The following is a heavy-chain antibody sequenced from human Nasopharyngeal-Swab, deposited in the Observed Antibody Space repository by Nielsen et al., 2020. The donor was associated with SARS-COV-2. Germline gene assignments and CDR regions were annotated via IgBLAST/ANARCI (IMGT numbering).Heavy chain of an antibody. J-gene: IGHJ4*02. V-gene: IGHV4-4*02. Sequence: WICQPPGKGLEWIGEIYHSGSTNYNPSLKSRVTISVDKSKNQFSLKLSSVTAADTAVYYCARGSSDYVPYFDYWGQGTLVTVSS. CDR2: IYHSGST. CDR3: ARGSSDYVPYFDY. D-gene: IGHD4-17*01.